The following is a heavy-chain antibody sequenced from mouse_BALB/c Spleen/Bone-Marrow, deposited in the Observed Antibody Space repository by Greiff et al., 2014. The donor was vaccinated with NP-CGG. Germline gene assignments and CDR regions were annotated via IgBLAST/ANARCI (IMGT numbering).Heavy chain of an antibody. CDR3: ARVYDGDYGYAMDY. V-gene: IGHV7-3*02. D-gene: IGHD2-3*01. Sequence: EVQLVESGGGLVQPGGSLRLSRATSGFTFTDYYISWVRQPPGKALEWLGFIRNKANGYTTEYSASVKGRFTISRDNSQSILYLQMNALRAEDSATYYCARVYDGDYGYAMDYWGQGTSVTVSS. J-gene: IGHJ4*01. CDR1: GFTFTDYY. CDR2: IRNKANGYTT.